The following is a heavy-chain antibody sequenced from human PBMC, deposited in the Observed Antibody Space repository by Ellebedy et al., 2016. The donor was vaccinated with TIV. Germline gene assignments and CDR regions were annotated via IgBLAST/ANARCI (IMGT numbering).Heavy chain of an antibody. D-gene: IGHD4-17*01. J-gene: IGHJ6*02. V-gene: IGHV3-43*02. CDR2: ISGDGGST. Sequence: GGSLRLSCAASGFTFDDYAMHWVRQAPGKGLEWVSLISGDGGSTYYADSVKGRFTISRDNSNNSLYLQMNSLRTEDTALYYCAKDIRPYGDYRYYYYGMDVWGQGTTVTVSS. CDR3: AKDIRPYGDYRYYYYGMDV. CDR1: GFTFDDYA.